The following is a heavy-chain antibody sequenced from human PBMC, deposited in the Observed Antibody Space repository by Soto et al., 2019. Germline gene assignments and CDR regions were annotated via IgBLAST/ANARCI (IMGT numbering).Heavy chain of an antibody. CDR3: ARGNYYDSSGYSDYFDY. CDR2: ISYDGSNK. CDR1: GFTFSSYA. D-gene: IGHD3-22*01. Sequence: QVQLVESGGGVVQPGRSLRLSCAASGFTFSSYAMHWVRQAPGKGLEWVAVISYDGSNKYYADSVKGRFTISRDNSKNTLYLQMNSLRAEDTAVYYCARGNYYDSSGYSDYFDYWGQGTLVTVSS. V-gene: IGHV3-30-3*01. J-gene: IGHJ4*02.